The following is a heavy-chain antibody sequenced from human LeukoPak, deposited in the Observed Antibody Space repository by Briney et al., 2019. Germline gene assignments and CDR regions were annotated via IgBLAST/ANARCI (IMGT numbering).Heavy chain of an antibody. Sequence: SETLSLTCTVSGASISSYYWSWIRQSPGKGLEWIGFIYYSGNTNYNPSLRSRVTISIDTSKNQFSLKLTSVTPADTAVYYCARRYYYYYYMDVWGKGTTVTISS. CDR1: GASISSYY. V-gene: IGHV4-59*01. CDR2: IYYSGNT. CDR3: ARRYYYYYYMDV. J-gene: IGHJ6*03.